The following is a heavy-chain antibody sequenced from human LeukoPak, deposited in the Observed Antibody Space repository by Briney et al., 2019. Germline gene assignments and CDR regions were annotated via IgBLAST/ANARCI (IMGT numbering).Heavy chain of an antibody. CDR1: GGSISNYY. D-gene: IGHD3-10*01. CDR2: IYYSGST. CDR3: ARFGSGSHGVFDY. Sequence: SETLSLTCTVSGGSISNYYWSWIRQPPGKGLEWIGNIYYSGSTNYNPSLKSRVTISVDTSKNQVSLKLSSVTAADTAVYYCARFGSGSHGVFDYWGQGTLVTVSS. V-gene: IGHV4-59*01. J-gene: IGHJ4*02.